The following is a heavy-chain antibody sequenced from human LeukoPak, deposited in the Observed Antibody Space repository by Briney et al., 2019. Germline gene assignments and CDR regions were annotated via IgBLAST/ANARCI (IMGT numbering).Heavy chain of an antibody. J-gene: IGHJ4*02. CDR1: GFTFSNYD. CDR2: ISGSGGGR. V-gene: IGHV3-23*01. CDR3: AKPGKYCSSTSCYTHFDY. D-gene: IGHD2-2*02. Sequence: PGGSLRLSCAASGFTFSNYDMTWVRQAPGKGLEWVSVISGSGGGRYYADSVKGRFTISRVNSKNTLYLQMNNLGAHDTAVYFCAKPGKYCSSTSCYTHFDYWGQGTLVTVSS.